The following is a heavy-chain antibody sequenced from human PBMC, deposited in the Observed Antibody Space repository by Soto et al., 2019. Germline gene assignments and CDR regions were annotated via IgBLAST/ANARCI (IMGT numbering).Heavy chain of an antibody. J-gene: IGHJ3*02. V-gene: IGHV1-18*01. CDR3: ARDPEYYGSGKDAFDI. D-gene: IGHD3-10*01. CDR2: ISAYNGNT. Sequence: QVQLVQSGAEVKKPGASVKVSCKASGYTFTSYGISWVRQAPGQGLEWMGWISAYNGNTNYAQKLQGRVTMTTDTSTSTTYMELRSLRSDDTAVYYCARDPEYYGSGKDAFDIWGQGTMVTVSS. CDR1: GYTFTSYG.